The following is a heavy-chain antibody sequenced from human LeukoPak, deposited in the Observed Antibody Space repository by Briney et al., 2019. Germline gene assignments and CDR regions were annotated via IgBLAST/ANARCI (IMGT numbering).Heavy chain of an antibody. CDR1: GFSFSSDW. D-gene: IGHD6-6*01. V-gene: IGHV3-7*01. Sequence: GGSLRLSCAASGFSFSSDWMSGGRQAPGEGLEWVANIKQDGSEKSNVDSVKGRFTISRDNAKNSLYLQNNSLRADDTAVYYSRRRHYYYYYMDVWGKGTTVTVSS. CDR2: IKQDGSEK. CDR3: RRRHYYYYYMDV. J-gene: IGHJ6*03.